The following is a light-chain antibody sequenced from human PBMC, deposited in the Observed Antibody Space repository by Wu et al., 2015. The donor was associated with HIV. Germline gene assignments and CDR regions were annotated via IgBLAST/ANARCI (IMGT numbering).Light chain of an antibody. V-gene: IGKV3-11*01. CDR2: DAS. CDR1: QSVSSY. CDR3: QQYGRLT. Sequence: EIVLTQSPATLSLSPGERATLSCRASQSVSSYLAWYQQKPGQAPRLLIYDASNRATGIPARFSGSGSGTDFTLTISSLEPEDFAVYYCQQYGRLTFG. J-gene: IGKJ5*01.